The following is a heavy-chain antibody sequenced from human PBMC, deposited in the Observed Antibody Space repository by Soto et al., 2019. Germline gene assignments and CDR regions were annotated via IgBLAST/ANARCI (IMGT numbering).Heavy chain of an antibody. CDR2: INPSGGST. V-gene: IGHV1-46*01. CDR1: GYTFTSYY. CDR3: ARVPYDGITGTTTGAFDY. J-gene: IGHJ4*02. D-gene: IGHD1-7*01. Sequence: ASVKVSCKASGYTFTSYYMHWVRQAPGQGLEWMGIINPSGGSTSYAQKFQGRVTMTTDKSTGTAYMELSSLRSEDTAVYYCARVPYDGITGTTTGAFDYWGKGTLVTVSS.